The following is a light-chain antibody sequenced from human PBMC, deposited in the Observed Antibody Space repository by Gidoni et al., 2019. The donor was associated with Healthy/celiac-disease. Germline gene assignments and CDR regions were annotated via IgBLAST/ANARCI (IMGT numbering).Light chain of an antibody. CDR3: QQYGSSPLT. V-gene: IGKV3-20*01. CDR2: GAS. CDR1: QRVSSSY. Sequence: EIELTQSLGTVSLSPGERATLSCSARQRVSSSYLAWYQQKPGHAPRLLIYGASSMATGIPDRFSGSGSGTDFTLTISSLHPEDFAAYYCQQYGSSPLTFGQGTKVEIK. J-gene: IGKJ1*01.